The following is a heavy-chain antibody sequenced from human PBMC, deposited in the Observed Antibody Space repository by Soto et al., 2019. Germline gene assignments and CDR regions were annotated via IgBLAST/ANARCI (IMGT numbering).Heavy chain of an antibody. V-gene: IGHV3-30*18. CDR1: GFTFSSYG. CDR2: ISYDGSNK. CDR3: AKDLDYPYYFDY. J-gene: IGHJ4*02. Sequence: QVQLVESGGGVVQPGRSLRLSCAASGFTFSSYGMHWVRQAPGKGLEWVAVISYDGSNKYYADSVKGRFTISRDNSKNTLYLQMNSLRAEVTAVYYCAKDLDYPYYFDYWGQGTLVTFSS. D-gene: IGHD5-12*01.